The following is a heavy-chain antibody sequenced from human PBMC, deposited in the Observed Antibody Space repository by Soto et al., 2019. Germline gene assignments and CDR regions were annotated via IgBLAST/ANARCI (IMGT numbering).Heavy chain of an antibody. CDR3: ARPRSSGYAGEFDY. CDR2: IYYSGST. J-gene: IGHJ4*02. V-gene: IGHV4-61*01. CDR1: GGSVSSGSYY. D-gene: IGHD3-22*01. Sequence: SETLSLTCTVSGGSVSSGSYYWSWIRQPPGKGLEWIGYIYYSGSTNYNPSLKSRVTISVDTSKNQFSLKLSSVTAADTAVYYCARPRSSGYAGEFDYWGQGTLVTVSS.